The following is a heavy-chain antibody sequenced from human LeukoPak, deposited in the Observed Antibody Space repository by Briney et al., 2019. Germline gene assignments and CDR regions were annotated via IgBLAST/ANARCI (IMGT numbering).Heavy chain of an antibody. CDR3: ARRGDILTDYAFDY. V-gene: IGHV4-39*01. D-gene: IGHD3-9*01. CDR2: IYYSGTT. Sequence: PSETLSLTCSVSGGSINSNSHHWDWIRQAPGKGLEWIGNIYYSGTTSYTPSLKSRVTISVDTSKNQFSLRLSSVTAADTAVYYCARRGDILTDYAFDYWGQGTLVTVSS. CDR1: GGSINSNSHH. J-gene: IGHJ4*02.